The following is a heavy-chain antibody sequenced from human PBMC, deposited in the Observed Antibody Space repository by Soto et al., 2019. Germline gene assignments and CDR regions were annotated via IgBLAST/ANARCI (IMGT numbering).Heavy chain of an antibody. J-gene: IGHJ5*01. D-gene: IGHD3-22*01. Sequence: SETLSLTCNVSGRSINSYYWSWFRQPPGKGLEWIGYIYYSGITSYNPSLKSRVTMSADTSKNQFSLKLTSVTGADTAVYYCARTYDSNGYANELDSWGQGILVTVSS. V-gene: IGHV4-59*01. CDR3: ARTYDSNGYANELDS. CDR1: GRSINSYY. CDR2: IYYSGIT.